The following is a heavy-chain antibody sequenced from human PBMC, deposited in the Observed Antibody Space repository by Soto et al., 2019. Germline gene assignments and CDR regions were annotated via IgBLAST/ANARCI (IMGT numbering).Heavy chain of an antibody. D-gene: IGHD3-3*01. CDR3: ARGKIHYDFWSGYYSPSWFDP. Sequence: GGSLRLSCAASGFTFSSYDMHWVRQATGKGLEWVSAIGTAGDTYYPGSVKGRFTISRENAKNSLYLQMNSLRAEDTAVYYCARGKIHYDFWSGYYSPSWFDPWGQGTLVTVSS. CDR2: IGTAGDT. J-gene: IGHJ5*02. V-gene: IGHV3-13*01. CDR1: GFTFSSYD.